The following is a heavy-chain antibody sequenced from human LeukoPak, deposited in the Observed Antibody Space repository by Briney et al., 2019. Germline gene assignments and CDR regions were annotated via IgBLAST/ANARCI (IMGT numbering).Heavy chain of an antibody. CDR1: GFTFSSYW. Sequence: GGSLRLSCAASGFTFSSYWMSWVRQAPGKGLEWVANIKQDGSEKYYVDSVKGRFTISRDNAKNSLYLQMNSLRAEETAVYYCARVEYYDSSGYFDHWGQGTLVTVSS. CDR3: ARVEYYDSSGYFDH. D-gene: IGHD3-22*01. J-gene: IGHJ4*02. CDR2: IKQDGSEK. V-gene: IGHV3-7*01.